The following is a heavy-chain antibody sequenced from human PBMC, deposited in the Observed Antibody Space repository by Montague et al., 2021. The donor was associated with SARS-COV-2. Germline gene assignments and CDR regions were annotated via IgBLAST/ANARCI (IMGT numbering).Heavy chain of an antibody. CDR1: GASFSGNY. J-gene: IGHJ4*01. CDR3: ARSHYGDYFDF. Sequence: SETLSLTCTVSGASFSGNYWTWLRQSPGRGLEWMGEVNSGGSTNYNPSYKSCVAISVDTSKNQFSLSLRSLTAADTATYFCARSHYGDYFDFWGHGTQVTVSS. D-gene: IGHD4-17*01. CDR2: VNSGGST. V-gene: IGHV4-34*01.